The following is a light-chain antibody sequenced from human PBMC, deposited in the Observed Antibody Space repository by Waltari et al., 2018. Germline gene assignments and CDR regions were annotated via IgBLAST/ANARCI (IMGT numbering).Light chain of an antibody. CDR2: DDG. CDR1: KIGRQN. J-gene: IGLJ1*01. V-gene: IGLV3-21*02. Sequence: SYELPQPPSVPVAPGQTARIPCDGAKIGRQNVHWYQHKPGQAPVLVVYDDGDRPSGIPERFSGSNSGNTAALTISRVDAGDEAEYYCQVWDSGSDHYVFGTVTKVTVL. CDR3: QVWDSGSDHYV.